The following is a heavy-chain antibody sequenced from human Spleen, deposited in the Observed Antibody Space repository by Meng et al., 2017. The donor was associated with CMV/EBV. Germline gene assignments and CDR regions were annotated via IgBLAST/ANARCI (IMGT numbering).Heavy chain of an antibody. CDR2: IIPIFDTA. J-gene: IGHJ5*02. CDR3: ARSYYYDSSGYYLYDWFDP. V-gene: IGHV1-69*05. D-gene: IGHD3-22*01. CDR1: TFSSYA. Sequence: TFSSYAISWVRQAPGQGLGWMGRIIPIFDTANYAQKFQGRVTITTDESTSTTYMELSSLRSKDTAVYYCARSYYYDSSGYYLYDWFDPWGQGTLVTVSS.